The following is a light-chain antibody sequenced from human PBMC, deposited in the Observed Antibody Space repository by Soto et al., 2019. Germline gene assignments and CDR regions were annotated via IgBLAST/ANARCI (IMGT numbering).Light chain of an antibody. CDR3: QTWGTGYWV. V-gene: IGLV4-69*01. CDR1: SGHSSYA. Sequence: QLVLTQSPSASASLGASVKLTCTLSSGHSSYAIAWHQQQPEKGPRYLMKLNSDGSHFKGDGIPDRFSGSSSGAERYLTISSLQSEDEADYYCQTWGTGYWVFGGGTKVTVL. J-gene: IGLJ3*02. CDR2: LNSDGSH.